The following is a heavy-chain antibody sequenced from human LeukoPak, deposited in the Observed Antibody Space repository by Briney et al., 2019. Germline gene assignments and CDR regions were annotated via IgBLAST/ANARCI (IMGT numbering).Heavy chain of an antibody. J-gene: IGHJ4*02. CDR2: ISSEGGKT. CDR1: GFSFSSYA. CDR3: VKDRWVDY. V-gene: IGHV3-64D*09. Sequence: GGLVEPGGSLRISCSTSGFSFSSYAMHWVRQAPGKGLEYVSSISSEGGKTYYPDSVKGRFTISRDNSKGTLYLQMSSLRSEDTAVYYCVKDRWVDYWGQGILVTVSS. D-gene: IGHD4-23*01.